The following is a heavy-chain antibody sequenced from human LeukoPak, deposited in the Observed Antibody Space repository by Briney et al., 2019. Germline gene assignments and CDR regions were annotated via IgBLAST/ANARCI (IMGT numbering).Heavy chain of an antibody. J-gene: IGHJ6*03. V-gene: IGHV1-2*02. D-gene: IGHD1-26*01. Sequence: ASVKVSCKASGYTFTGYYMHWVRQAPGQGLEWMGWINPNSGGTNYAQKFQGRVTMTRDTSISTAYMELSRLRSDDTAVYYCARRVGATRWETYYYYYMDVWGKGTTVTVSS. CDR3: ARRVGATRWETYYYYYMDV. CDR2: INPNSGGT. CDR1: GYTFTGYY.